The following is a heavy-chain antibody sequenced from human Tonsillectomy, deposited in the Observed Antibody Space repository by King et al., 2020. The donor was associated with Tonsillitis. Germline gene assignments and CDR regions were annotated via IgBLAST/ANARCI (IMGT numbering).Heavy chain of an antibody. Sequence: EVQLVESGGGLVQPGRYLRISCAASGFTFDDYAMHWVRQAPGKGLEWVSGISWNSGSIGYADYVKGRFTISRDNAKNSLYLQMNSLRAEDTALYYYSKVQGRGVDHYYYYYGMELWGQGTTVTDSS. CDR1: GFTFDDYA. CDR2: ISWNSGSI. CDR3: SKVQGRGVDHYYYYYGMEL. J-gene: IGHJ6*01. D-gene: IGHD3-10*01. V-gene: IGHV3-9*01.